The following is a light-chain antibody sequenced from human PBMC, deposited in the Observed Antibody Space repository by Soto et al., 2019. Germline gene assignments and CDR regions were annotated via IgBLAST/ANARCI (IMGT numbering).Light chain of an antibody. J-gene: IGKJ3*01. V-gene: IGKV1-39*01. CDR2: AAT. Sequence: DIQITQSPSTLSAAVGDRVTMTCRASQSISTSLHWYQQTPGQAPRVLIYAATQVQSGVPSRFSGSGSGTHFTLIISSLQPEDFAIYFCQQNYSTPTFGHGTRVDL. CDR1: QSISTS. CDR3: QQNYSTPT.